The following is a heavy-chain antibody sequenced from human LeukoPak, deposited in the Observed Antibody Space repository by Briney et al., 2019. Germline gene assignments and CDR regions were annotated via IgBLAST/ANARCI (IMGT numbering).Heavy chain of an antibody. D-gene: IGHD5-18*01. CDR2: IYYSGST. CDR3: AVTPSYSYGTFDY. CDR1: GGSFSGYY. Sequence: PSETLSLTCAVYGGSFSGYYWSWIRQPPGKGLEWIGYIYYSGSTNYNPSLKSRVTISVDTSKNQFSLKLSSVTAADTAVYYCAVTPSYSYGTFDYWGQGTLVTVSS. J-gene: IGHJ4*02. V-gene: IGHV4-59*01.